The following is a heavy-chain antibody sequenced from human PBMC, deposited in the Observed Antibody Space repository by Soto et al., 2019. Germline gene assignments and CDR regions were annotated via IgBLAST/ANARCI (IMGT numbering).Heavy chain of an antibody. V-gene: IGHV4-34*01. Sequence: VQLRQWGAGLLKPSETLSPTCAVYGGFVSSGSYYWSWIRQPPGKGLEWIGEMSHSGGTHFNPSLKSRVTISVDTSKNQFSLKMSSVTAADTALYYCARVERGTATTVVDAFDIWGPGTMVTVSS. CDR1: GGFVSSGSYY. CDR2: MSHSGGT. CDR3: ARVERGTATTVVDAFDI. J-gene: IGHJ3*02. D-gene: IGHD1-1*01.